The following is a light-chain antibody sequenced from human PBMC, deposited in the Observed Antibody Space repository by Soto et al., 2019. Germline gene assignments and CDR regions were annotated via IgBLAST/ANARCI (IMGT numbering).Light chain of an antibody. V-gene: IGLV1-40*01. CDR2: INK. J-gene: IGLJ1*01. CDR3: QTYDTPLGGSYV. CDR1: SSNIGAGSD. Sequence: QSVLTQPPSVSGAPGQTVTISCTGTSSNIGAGSDVHWYQQLPGAAPKLLIYINKNRPSGVPDRFSGSKSGSSASLAITGPRVEEGAIYYSQTYDTPLGGSYVLGTGTKVTVL.